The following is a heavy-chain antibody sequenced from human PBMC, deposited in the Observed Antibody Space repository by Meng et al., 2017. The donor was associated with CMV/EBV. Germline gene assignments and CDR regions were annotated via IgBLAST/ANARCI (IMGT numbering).Heavy chain of an antibody. CDR1: GYSFTSYW. D-gene: IGHD1-26*01. J-gene: IGHJ4*02. CDR3: ARLASEWEPFDY. V-gene: IGHV5-51*01. Sequence: GGSLRLSCKGSGYSFTSYWIGWVRQMPGNGLEWMGIIYPGDSDTRYSPSFQGQVTISADKSISTAYLQWSSLKASDTAMYYCARLASEWEPFDYWGQGTLVTVSS. CDR2: IYPGDSDT.